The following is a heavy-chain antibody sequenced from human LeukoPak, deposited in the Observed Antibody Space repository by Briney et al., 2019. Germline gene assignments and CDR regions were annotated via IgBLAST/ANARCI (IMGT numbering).Heavy chain of an antibody. V-gene: IGHV3-7*04. CDR3: ARGRYMDV. J-gene: IGHJ6*03. Sequence: GGSLRLSCAASGFTFSSCWMNWVRQAPGKGLEWVANIKQDGSEKYYVDSVKGRFTISRDNAKNSLYLQMNSLRAEGTAVYYCARGRYMDVWGKGTTVTISS. CDR2: IKQDGSEK. CDR1: GFTFSSCW.